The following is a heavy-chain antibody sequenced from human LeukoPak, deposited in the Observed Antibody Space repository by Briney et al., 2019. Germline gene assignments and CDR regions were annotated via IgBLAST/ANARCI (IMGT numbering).Heavy chain of an antibody. J-gene: IGHJ5*02. D-gene: IGHD2-15*01. V-gene: IGHV3-33*01. CDR3: ARAGGYCSGGSCYRGYSWFDP. CDR2: ILYNGSNK. CDR1: GFTFSSSG. Sequence: PGGSLRLSCAASGFTFSSSGMLWVRQAPGKGLEWVAVILYNGSNKYYADSVKGRFTISRDNSKNTLYLQMNSLRVEDTAVYYCARAGGYCSGGSCYRGYSWFDPWGQGTLVTVSS.